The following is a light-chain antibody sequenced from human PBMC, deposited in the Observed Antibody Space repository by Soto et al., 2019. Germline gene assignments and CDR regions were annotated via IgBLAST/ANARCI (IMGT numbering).Light chain of an antibody. J-gene: IGKJ5*01. CDR2: DAS. CDR1: QSISSW. CDR3: QLYDSSLLP. V-gene: IGKV1-5*01. Sequence: DIQVTQSPYTLSASIGDRVITTCRASQSISSWLAWYQQTTGKAPKLLIYDASSLESGVPSRFSGSRSGTDFTLTISLLQPEDFATYYSQLYDSSLLPFGEGTRLEI.